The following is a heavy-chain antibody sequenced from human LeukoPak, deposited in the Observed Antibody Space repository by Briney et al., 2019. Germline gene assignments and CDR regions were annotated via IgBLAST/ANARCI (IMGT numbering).Heavy chain of an antibody. Sequence: GGSLRLSCAASGFTFSSYSMNWVRQAPGKGLEWVSSISSSSSYIYYADSVKGRFTISRDNAKNPLFLQMDSLRAEDTAVYYCARDDYGAIIDYWGQGTLVTVSS. CDR3: ARDDYGAIIDY. D-gene: IGHD4-17*01. V-gene: IGHV3-21*01. CDR2: ISSSSSYI. CDR1: GFTFSSYS. J-gene: IGHJ4*02.